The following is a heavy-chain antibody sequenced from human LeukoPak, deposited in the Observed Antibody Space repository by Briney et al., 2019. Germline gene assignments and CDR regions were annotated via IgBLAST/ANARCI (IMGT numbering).Heavy chain of an antibody. Sequence: GGTLRLSCAASGFTFSIYGMSWVRQAPGKGLEWVSAISGSGGTTYYADSVKGRFTISRDNSKNTLYLQMNSLRAEDTAVYYCAREAVGGSGSTPYDAFDIWGQGTMVTVSS. J-gene: IGHJ3*02. CDR3: AREAVGGSGSTPYDAFDI. CDR1: GFTFSIYG. V-gene: IGHV3-23*01. CDR2: ISGSGGTT. D-gene: IGHD3-10*01.